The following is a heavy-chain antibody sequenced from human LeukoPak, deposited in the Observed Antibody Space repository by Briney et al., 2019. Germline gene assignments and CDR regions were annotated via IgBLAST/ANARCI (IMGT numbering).Heavy chain of an antibody. CDR1: GYTFTGYY. D-gene: IGHD3-22*01. V-gene: IGHV1-2*02. Sequence: ASVKVSCKASGYTFTGYYMHWVRQAPGQGLEWMGWINPNSGGTNYAQKFQGRVTMTRDTPISTAYMELSRLRSDDTAVYYCARDSDAEEGYDMAGDWSQGTLVTVSS. CDR3: ARDSDAEEGYDMAGD. CDR2: INPNSGGT. J-gene: IGHJ4*02.